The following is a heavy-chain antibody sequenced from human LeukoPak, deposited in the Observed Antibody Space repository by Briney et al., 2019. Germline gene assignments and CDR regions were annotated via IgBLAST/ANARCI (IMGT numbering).Heavy chain of an antibody. V-gene: IGHV3-30*02. CDR1: GFMFRNNG. CDR2: IRFDGSDK. J-gene: IGHJ4*02. Sequence: GGSLRLSCAASGFMFRNNGMYWVRKAPGKGLEWVAFIRFDGSDKYFADSVKGRFTISRDNLKNTLYLQMNSLRAEDTAVYYCAKGRLYSGNSYENLDYWGQGTLVTVSS. CDR3: AKGRLYSGNSYENLDY. D-gene: IGHD5-18*01.